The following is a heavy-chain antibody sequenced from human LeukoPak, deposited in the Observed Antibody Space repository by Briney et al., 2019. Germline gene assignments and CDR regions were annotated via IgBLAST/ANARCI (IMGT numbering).Heavy chain of an antibody. D-gene: IGHD1-26*01. V-gene: IGHV3-15*01. J-gene: IGHJ3*02. Sequence: GGSLRLSCTTSGFSFSGYWMHWVRQAPGKGLEWVGRIKSKTDGGTTDYAAPVKGRFTISRDDSKNTLYLQMNSLKTEDTAVYYCTTAGGSYYGDAFDIWGQGTMVTVSS. CDR2: IKSKTDGGTT. CDR3: TTAGGSYYGDAFDI. CDR1: GFSFSGYW.